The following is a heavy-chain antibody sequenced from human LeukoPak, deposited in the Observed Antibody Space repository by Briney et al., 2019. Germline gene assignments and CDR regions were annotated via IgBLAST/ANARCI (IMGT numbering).Heavy chain of an antibody. D-gene: IGHD1-26*01. CDR2: MNGDGSQI. J-gene: IGHJ3*01. V-gene: IGHV3-7*01. CDR1: GFTFSGHW. Sequence: GGSLRLSCAASGFTFSGHWMSWVRQAPAKGLEWVAHMNGDGSQIYYMDFAKGRFTISRDNAKNSLYLQMNGLRAEDTAVYYCVAWGNSGNSWGQGTKVIVSS. CDR3: VAWGNSGNS.